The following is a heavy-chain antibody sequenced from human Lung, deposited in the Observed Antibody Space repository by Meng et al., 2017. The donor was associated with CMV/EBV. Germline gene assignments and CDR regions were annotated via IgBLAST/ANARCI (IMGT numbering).Heavy chain of an antibody. Sequence: GGSLRLXCAASGFTFSSYGMHWVRQAPGKGLEWVTFIRYDGNKEHYRDSVKGRFTITRDNSKNTVYLQMNSLRPEDTAVYYCAKDSSCRCIWDYRDAFKMXGPGXMVTVSS. V-gene: IGHV3-30*02. CDR3: AKDSSCRCIWDYRDAFKM. J-gene: IGHJ3*02. CDR1: GFTFSSYG. D-gene: IGHD1-7*01. CDR2: IRYDGNKE.